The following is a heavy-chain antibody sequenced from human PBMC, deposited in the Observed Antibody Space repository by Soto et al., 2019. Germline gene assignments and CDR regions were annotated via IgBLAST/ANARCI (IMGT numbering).Heavy chain of an antibody. CDR3: ARRGSGSYYDY. CDR2: ISGSGDST. D-gene: IGHD1-26*01. Sequence: EVQLLESGGGLVQPGGSLRLSCAASGFTFSNYAMNWVRQAPVKGLVWVSVISGSGDSTYHADSVKGRFTISRDNSKNTLYLQMNSLRAEDTAVYYCARRGSGSYYDYWGQGTLVTVSS. J-gene: IGHJ4*02. V-gene: IGHV3-23*01. CDR1: GFTFSNYA.